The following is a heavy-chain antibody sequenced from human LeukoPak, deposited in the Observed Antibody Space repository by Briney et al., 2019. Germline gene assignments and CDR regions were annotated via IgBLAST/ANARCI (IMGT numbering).Heavy chain of an antibody. CDR1: GYTFSNYG. V-gene: IGHV1-18*04. CDR2: TSYNGNA. CDR3: ARHSGSGWQALGY. J-gene: IGHJ4*02. Sequence: ASVKVSCKASGYTFSNYGISWVRQAPGLGLEWMGWTSYNGNANYAQKFQDRVTMTTDTSTTTAYMELRSLESDDTAVYYCARHSGSGWQALGYWGQGTLVTVSS. D-gene: IGHD6-19*01.